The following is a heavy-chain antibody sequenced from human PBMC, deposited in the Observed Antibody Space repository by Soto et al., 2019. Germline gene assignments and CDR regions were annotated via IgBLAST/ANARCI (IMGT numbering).Heavy chain of an antibody. J-gene: IGHJ4*02. V-gene: IGHV3-30*18. CDR2: ISYDGSNK. CDR3: ANAGYCSSTSCIDWRVDY. D-gene: IGHD2-2*01. Sequence: VQLLESGGGLVQPGGSLRLSCAASGFTFSSYAMSWVRQAPGKGLEWVAVISYDGSNKYYADSVKGRFTISRDNSKNTLYLQMNSLRAEDTAVYYCANAGYCSSTSCIDWRVDYWGQGTLVTVSS. CDR1: GFTFSSYA.